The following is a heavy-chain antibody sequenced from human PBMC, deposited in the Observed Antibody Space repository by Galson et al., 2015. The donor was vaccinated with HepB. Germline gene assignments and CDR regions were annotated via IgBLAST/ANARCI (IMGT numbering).Heavy chain of an antibody. V-gene: IGHV5-51*03. CDR2: IYPGDSDT. Sequence: QSGAEVKKPGESLKISCKGSGYSFTSYWIGWVRQMPGKGLEWMGIIYPGDSDTSYSPSFQGQVTISADKSISTAYLQWSSLKASDTAMYYCARRREGRGVAARPSNWFDPWGQGTLVTVSS. D-gene: IGHD2-15*01. CDR3: ARRREGRGVAARPSNWFDP. J-gene: IGHJ5*02. CDR1: GYSFTSYW.